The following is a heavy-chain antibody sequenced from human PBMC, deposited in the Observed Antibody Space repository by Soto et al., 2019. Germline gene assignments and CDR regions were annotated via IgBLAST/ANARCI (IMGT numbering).Heavy chain of an antibody. CDR2: IYYSGST. J-gene: IGHJ3*02. V-gene: IGHV4-39*01. CDR1: GGSISSSSYY. D-gene: IGHD5-12*01. CDR3: ARHSGYDFGHDAFDI. Sequence: SETLSLTCTVSGGSISSSSYYWGWIRQPPGKGLEWIGSIYYSGSTYYNPSLKSRVTISVDTSKNQFSLKLSSVTAADTAVYYCARHSGYDFGHDAFDIWGQGTMVTVAS.